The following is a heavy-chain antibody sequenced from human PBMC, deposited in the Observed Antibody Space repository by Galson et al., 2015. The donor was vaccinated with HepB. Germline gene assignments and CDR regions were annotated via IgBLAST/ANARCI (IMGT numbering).Heavy chain of an antibody. J-gene: IGHJ3*01. CDR3: ARGIAVAALGSFDL. V-gene: IGHV3-7*01. CDR2: INQDGGDK. CDR1: GFTLSRHW. D-gene: IGHD6-19*01. Sequence: SLRLSCAASGFTLSRHWMSWVRQRPGKRLEWVANINQDGGDKYYVDSVKGRFTVSRDNTKNSLYLQMDSLRAQDTAIYYCARGIAVAALGSFDLWGQGAMVTVSS.